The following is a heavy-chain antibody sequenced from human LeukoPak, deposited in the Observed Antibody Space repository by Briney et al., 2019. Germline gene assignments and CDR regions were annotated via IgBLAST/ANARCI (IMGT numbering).Heavy chain of an antibody. D-gene: IGHD5-24*01. CDR2: IYYSGST. V-gene: IGHV4-39*07. J-gene: IGHJ5*02. CDR3: ARGVQGLATISSDWFDP. Sequence: SETLSLTCTVSGRSISSSSYYWGWIRQPPGKGLEWIGSIYYSGSTYYNPSLKSRVTISVDTSKNQFSLKLSSVTAADTAVYYCARGVQGLATISSDWFDPWGQGTLVTVSS. CDR1: GRSISSSSYY.